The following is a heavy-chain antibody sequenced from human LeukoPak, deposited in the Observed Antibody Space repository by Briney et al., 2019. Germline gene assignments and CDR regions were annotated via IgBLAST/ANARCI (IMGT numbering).Heavy chain of an antibody. CDR1: GFTFSSYA. V-gene: IGHV3-23*01. D-gene: IGHD3-22*01. J-gene: IGHJ1*01. CDR3: AKGATVVVVTTIQY. Sequence: SGGSLRLSCAASGFTFSSYAMSWVRQAPGKGLEWVSTISGSGGGTYYADSVKGRFTISRDNSKNTLFLQMNSLRAEDTVVYYCAKGATVVVVTTIQYWGQGTLVTVSS. CDR2: ISGSGGGT.